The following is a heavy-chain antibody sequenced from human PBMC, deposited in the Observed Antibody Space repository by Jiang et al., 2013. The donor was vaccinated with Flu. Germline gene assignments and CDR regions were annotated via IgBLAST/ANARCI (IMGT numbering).Heavy chain of an antibody. V-gene: IGHV3-73*02. Sequence: QLVESGGGLVQPGGSLKLSCAASGFPFSGSAIHWVRQASGKGLEWVGRIRTKVNSYATSYAASVKGRFTISRDDSKNTAYLQMNSLKTEDTAVYYCTRAVVVTADYGMDVWGQGTTVTVSS. CDR3: TRAVVVTADYGMDV. CDR2: IRTKVNSYAT. CDR1: GFPFSGSA. J-gene: IGHJ6*02. D-gene: IGHD2-21*02.